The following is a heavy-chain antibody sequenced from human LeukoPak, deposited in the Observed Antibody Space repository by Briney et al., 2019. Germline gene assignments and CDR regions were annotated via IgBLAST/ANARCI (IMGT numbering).Heavy chain of an antibody. Sequence: GRSLRLSCAASGFMFGDYGMSWVRQAPGKGLEWVSGINWNGGRTGYADSVKGRFTISRDNAKNSLYLQMNSLRAEDTALYYCARDYDYGDYPGYWGQGTLVTVSS. V-gene: IGHV3-20*04. CDR1: GFMFGDYG. J-gene: IGHJ4*02. CDR2: INWNGGRT. D-gene: IGHD4-17*01. CDR3: ARDYDYGDYPGY.